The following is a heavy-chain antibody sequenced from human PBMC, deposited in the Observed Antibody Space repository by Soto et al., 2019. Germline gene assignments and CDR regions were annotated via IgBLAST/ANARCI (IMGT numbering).Heavy chain of an antibody. CDR1: GGSISSSSYY. CDR3: ARLGTFGGVIPTVGDY. Sequence: QLQLQESGPGLVKPSETLSLTCTVSGGSISSSSYYWGWIRQPPGKGLEWIGSIYYSGSTYYNPSLKSRVTISVATSKNQFSLKLSSVTAADTAVYYCARLGTFGGVIPTVGDYWGQGTLVTVSS. J-gene: IGHJ4*02. D-gene: IGHD3-16*02. CDR2: IYYSGST. V-gene: IGHV4-39*01.